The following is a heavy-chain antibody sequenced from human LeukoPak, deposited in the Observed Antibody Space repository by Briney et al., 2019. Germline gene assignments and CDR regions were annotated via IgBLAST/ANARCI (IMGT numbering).Heavy chain of an antibody. D-gene: IGHD2-15*01. CDR1: GFTFSSYG. V-gene: IGHV3-30*02. Sequence: GGSLRLSCAASGFTFSSYGMHWVRQAPGKGLEWVAFIQYDGNNKYYADSVKGRFTISRDNSKNTLYLQMNSLRAEDTAVYYCAKDRRYCSGGSCSHYYYYGMDVWGQGTTVTVSS. CDR2: IQYDGNNK. J-gene: IGHJ6*02. CDR3: AKDRRYCSGGSCSHYYYYGMDV.